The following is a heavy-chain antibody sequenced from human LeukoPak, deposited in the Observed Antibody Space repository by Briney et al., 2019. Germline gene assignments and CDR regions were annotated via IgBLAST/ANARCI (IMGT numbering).Heavy chain of an antibody. J-gene: IGHJ4*02. CDR1: GGSISSYY. Sequence: SETLSLTCTVSGGSISSYYWSWIRQPPGKGLEWIGYIYYSGSTNYNPSLKSRVTISVDTSKNQFSLRLSSVTAADTAVYYCARHVSVAVTNFFDYWGQGTLVTVSS. CDR2: IYYSGST. V-gene: IGHV4-59*08. CDR3: ARHVSVAVTNFFDY. D-gene: IGHD6-19*01.